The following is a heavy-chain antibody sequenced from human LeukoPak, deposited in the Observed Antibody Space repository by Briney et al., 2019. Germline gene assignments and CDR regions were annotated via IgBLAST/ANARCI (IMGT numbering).Heavy chain of an antibody. CDR1: GGSISSYY. V-gene: IGHV4-59*01. J-gene: IGHJ3*02. D-gene: IGHD2-21*02. CDR2: GYYSGST. Sequence: PETLSLTCTVSGGSISSYYWSCIRQPPGKGLEWIGYGYYSGSTNYNPSLKSRVTISVDTSKNQFSLKLNSVTAAGTAVYYCATTSENIVVVTAIRTDAFDIWGQGTMVTVSS. CDR3: ATTSENIVVVTAIRTDAFDI.